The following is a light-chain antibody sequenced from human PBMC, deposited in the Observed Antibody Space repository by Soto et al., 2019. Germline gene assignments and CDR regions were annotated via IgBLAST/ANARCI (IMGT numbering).Light chain of an antibody. CDR1: QDITKY. CDR3: QQYDNLPRT. J-gene: IGKJ3*01. V-gene: IGKV1-33*01. Sequence: DIQMTQSPSSLSASVGDRVTITCQASQDITKYLNWYQQKPGKAPKLLIYDASNLETGAPSRFSGSGSGTHFNFTINSLQPEDGATYYCQQYDNLPRTFGPGTKVDIK. CDR2: DAS.